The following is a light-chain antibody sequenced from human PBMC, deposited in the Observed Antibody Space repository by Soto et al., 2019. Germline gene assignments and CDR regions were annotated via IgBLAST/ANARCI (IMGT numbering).Light chain of an antibody. V-gene: IGLV2-14*01. CDR1: SSDLGTYNY. Sequence: QSVLTQPASVSGSPGQSITISCTGTSSDLGTYNYVSWYQQHPGKATKLMIYEVSNRPSGVSNRFSGSKSGNTASLTISGLQAEDEADYYCSSYTITTTRVFGTGTKLTVL. CDR2: EVS. CDR3: SSYTITTTRV. J-gene: IGLJ1*01.